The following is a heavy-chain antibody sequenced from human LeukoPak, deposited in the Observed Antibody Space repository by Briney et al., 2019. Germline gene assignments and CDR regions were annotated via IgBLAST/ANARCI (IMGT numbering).Heavy chain of an antibody. Sequence: SETLSLTCAVSGGSISSGGYSWSWIRQPPGKGLEWIGYIYHSGSTNYSPSLKSRVTISVDRSNNQFSLKLTSVTAADTAVYYCARSMPFGEYWFDPWGQGTLVTVSS. CDR3: ARSMPFGEYWFDP. V-gene: IGHV4-30-2*01. J-gene: IGHJ5*02. D-gene: IGHD3-10*01. CDR2: IYHSGST. CDR1: GGSISSGGYS.